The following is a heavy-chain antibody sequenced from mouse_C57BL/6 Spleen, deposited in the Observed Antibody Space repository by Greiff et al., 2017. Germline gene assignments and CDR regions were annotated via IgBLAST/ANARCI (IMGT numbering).Heavy chain of an antibody. CDR2: INPNYGTT. J-gene: IGHJ2*01. Sequence: ELKLLESGPELVKPGASVKISCKASGYSFTDYNMNWVKQSNGKSLEWIGVINPNYGTTSYNQKFKGKATLTVDQSSSTAYMQLNSLTSEDSAVYYCARAWRGYYSNSFDYWGQGTTLTVSS. D-gene: IGHD2-12*01. CDR3: ARAWRGYYSNSFDY. CDR1: GYSFTDYN. V-gene: IGHV1-39*01.